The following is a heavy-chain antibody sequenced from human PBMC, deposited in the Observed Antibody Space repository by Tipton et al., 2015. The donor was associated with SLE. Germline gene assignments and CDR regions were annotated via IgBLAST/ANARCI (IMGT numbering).Heavy chain of an antibody. CDR2: INHSGST. CDR3: ARGAQEGRRWLQPTPNNWFDP. CDR1: GGSFSGYY. D-gene: IGHD5-24*01. J-gene: IGHJ5*02. Sequence: GLVKPSETLSLTCAVYGGSFSGYYWSWIRQPPGKGLEWIGEINHSGSTNYNPSLKSRVTISVDTSKNQFSLKLSSVTAADTAVYYCARGAQEGRRWLQPTPNNWFDPWGQGTLVTVSS. V-gene: IGHV4-34*01.